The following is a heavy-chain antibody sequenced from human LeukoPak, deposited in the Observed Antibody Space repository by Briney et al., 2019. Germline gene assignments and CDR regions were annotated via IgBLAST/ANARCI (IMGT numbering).Heavy chain of an antibody. V-gene: IGHV1-2*02. CDR3: ARDRRPRSYYYDSSGYPY. Sequence: GASVKVSCKASGYTFTGYYMHWVRQAPGQGLEWMGWINPNSGGTNYAQKFQGRVTMTRDTSISTAYMELSRLRSDDTAVYYCARDRRPRSYYYDSSGYPYWGQGTLVTVSS. CDR1: GYTFTGYY. D-gene: IGHD3-22*01. CDR2: INPNSGGT. J-gene: IGHJ4*02.